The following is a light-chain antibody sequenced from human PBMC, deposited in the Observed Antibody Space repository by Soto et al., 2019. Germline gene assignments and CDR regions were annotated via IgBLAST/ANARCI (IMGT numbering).Light chain of an antibody. CDR3: QQSYRITRT. V-gene: IGKV1-39*01. CDR1: QSISSY. Sequence: DIQMTQSPSSLSASVGDRVTITCRASQSISSYLNWYQQKPGKAPNLLIFAASSLQNGVPPRFSGSGSGSDFTLTISSLQPEDFATYYCQQSYRITRTFGQGTKVDIK. CDR2: AAS. J-gene: IGKJ1*01.